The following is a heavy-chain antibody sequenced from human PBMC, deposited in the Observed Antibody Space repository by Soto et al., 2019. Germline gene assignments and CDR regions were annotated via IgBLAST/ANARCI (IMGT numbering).Heavy chain of an antibody. CDR1: GGSFTDYF. D-gene: IGHD2-15*01. V-gene: IGHV4-34*01. J-gene: IGHJ4*02. CDR3: ARVSRGYYDY. CDR2: INHRGTT. Sequence: SETLSLTCAVYGGSFTDYFWAWIRQPPGKGLEWIGEINHRGTTNYNPSLESRVTISLDKSQRQFSLKLSSVTAAATAIYYCARVSRGYYDYWGQGTLVTGSS.